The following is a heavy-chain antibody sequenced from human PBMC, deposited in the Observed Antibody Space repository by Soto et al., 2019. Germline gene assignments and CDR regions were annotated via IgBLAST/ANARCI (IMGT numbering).Heavy chain of an antibody. Sequence: PSETLSLTCTVSGGSISNYYWSWIRQPPGKGLEWIGYTYYSGSTNYNPALKSRVTISVDTSKNQFSLKLSSVTAADTAVYYCARHEGGAAADRPLDYWGQGTLVTVSS. J-gene: IGHJ4*02. CDR1: GGSISNYY. CDR2: TYYSGST. V-gene: IGHV4-59*08. D-gene: IGHD6-13*01. CDR3: ARHEGGAAADRPLDY.